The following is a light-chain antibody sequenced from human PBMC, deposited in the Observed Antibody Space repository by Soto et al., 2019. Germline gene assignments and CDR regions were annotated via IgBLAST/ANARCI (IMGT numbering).Light chain of an antibody. CDR1: RDIDKF. Sequence: DIQMTQSPSSLSASVGDRVTITCQASRDIDKFLNWYQQKPGKAPKLLIDDASNLATGVTSRFSGSGSGTYCTFTISSLQPEDVATYYCQQYDDLPITFGQGTRLQIK. J-gene: IGKJ5*01. CDR2: DAS. CDR3: QQYDDLPIT. V-gene: IGKV1-33*01.